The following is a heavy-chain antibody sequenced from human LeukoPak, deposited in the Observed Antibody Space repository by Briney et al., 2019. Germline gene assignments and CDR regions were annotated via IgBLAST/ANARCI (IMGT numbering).Heavy chain of an antibody. J-gene: IGHJ3*02. D-gene: IGHD3-3*01. CDR1: GFTFSSYA. CDR3: ARGGTYNDYWGDFLDAFDI. CDR2: ISYDARNK. Sequence: GGSLRLSCAASGFTFSSYAMHWVRQAPGRGLEWVAFISYDARNKYYADSVKGRFTIFRDNSKNTMSLQMDSLRAEDTAVYYRARGGTYNDYWGDFLDAFDIWGQGTMVTVSS. V-gene: IGHV3-30*04.